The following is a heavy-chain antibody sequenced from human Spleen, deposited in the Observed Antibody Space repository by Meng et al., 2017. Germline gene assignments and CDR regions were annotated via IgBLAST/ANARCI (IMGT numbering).Heavy chain of an antibody. D-gene: IGHD4-11*01. CDR2: INHSGST. J-gene: IGHJ4*02. CDR3: ARGPTTTAHDFDY. CDR1: GGSFSDYY. Sequence: QVQLQQWGAGLLKPSVTLSLTCVVSGGSFSDYYWSWIRQPPGKGLEWIGEINHSGSTNYNPSLESRATISVDTSQNNLSLKLSSVTAADSAVYYCARGPTTTAHDFDYWGQGTLVTVSS. V-gene: IGHV4-34*01.